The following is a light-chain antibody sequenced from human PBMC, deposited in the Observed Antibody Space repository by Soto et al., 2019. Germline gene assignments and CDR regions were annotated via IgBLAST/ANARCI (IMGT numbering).Light chain of an antibody. J-gene: IGLJ1*01. CDR1: SSDVGGYIY. V-gene: IGLV2-14*01. CDR2: DVS. CDR3: SVYTRTSTYV. Sequence: QSALTQPASVSGSPGQSITISCTGTSSDVGGYIYVSWYQQHPGKAPKLMIYDVSNRPSGVPDRFSGSRSGNTASLTISGLQAEDEGDYYCSVYTRTSTYVFGTGTQLTVL.